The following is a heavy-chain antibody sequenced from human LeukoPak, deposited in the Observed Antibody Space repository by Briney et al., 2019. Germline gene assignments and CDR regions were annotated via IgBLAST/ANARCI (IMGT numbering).Heavy chain of an antibody. CDR3: ARVKWELLAGPFEY. CDR2: LYSSGTT. J-gene: IGHJ4*02. D-gene: IGHD1-26*01. Sequence: SETLSLTCTVSGDAISSGSYYWSWIRQPAGKGLEWIGRLYSSGTTDYNPSLKSRVSMSVDTSKNQFSLMLSSVTAADTVVYYCARVKWELLAGPFEYWGQGTLVTVSS. V-gene: IGHV4-61*02. CDR1: GDAISSGSYY.